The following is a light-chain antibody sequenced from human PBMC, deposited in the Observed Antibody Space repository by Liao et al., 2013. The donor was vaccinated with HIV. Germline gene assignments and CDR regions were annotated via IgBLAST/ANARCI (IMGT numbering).Light chain of an antibody. Sequence: SYELTQPPSVSVFPGETASITCSGEKLGDKYACWYQQRPGQSPVLIIYQDRKRPSGIPERISGSNSGNTATLTISRVEAGDEADYYCQVWHSGSDHPGVFGGGTKLTVL. CDR2: QDR. CDR3: QVWHSGSDHPGV. CDR1: KLGDKY. J-gene: IGLJ3*02. V-gene: IGLV3-1*01.